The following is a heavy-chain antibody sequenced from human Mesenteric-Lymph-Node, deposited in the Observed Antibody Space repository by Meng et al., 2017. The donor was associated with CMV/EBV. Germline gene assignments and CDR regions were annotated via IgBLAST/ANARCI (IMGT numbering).Heavy chain of an antibody. J-gene: IGHJ5*02. Sequence: LPCAVSGDSIGRGLWWSWVRQPPGKVLEWLGEISHSGNTKYQSSLQSRISISADMTKNRFSLILTSVTAADTGVYFCARSPGWYSLDPWGQGILVTVSS. V-gene: IGHV4-4*01. CDR3: ARSPGWYSLDP. D-gene: IGHD2-15*01. CDR2: ISHSGNT. CDR1: GDSIGRGLW.